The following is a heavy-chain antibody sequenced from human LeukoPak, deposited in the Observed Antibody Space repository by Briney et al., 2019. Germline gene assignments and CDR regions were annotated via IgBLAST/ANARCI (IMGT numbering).Heavy chain of an antibody. CDR1: GGSISSSSYY. CDR2: IYYSGST. J-gene: IGHJ4*02. CDR3: ARGRIARLPYFDY. Sequence: SGTLSLTCTVSGGSISSSSYYWGWIRQPPGKGLEWIGSIYYSGSTYYNPSLKSRVTISVDTSKNQFSLKLSSVTAADTAVYYCARGRIARLPYFDYWGQGTLVTVSS. V-gene: IGHV4-39*07. D-gene: IGHD5-18*01.